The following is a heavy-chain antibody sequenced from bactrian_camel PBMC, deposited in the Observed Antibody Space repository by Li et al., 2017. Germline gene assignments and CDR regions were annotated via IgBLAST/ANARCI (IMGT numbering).Heavy chain of an antibody. J-gene: IGHJ4*01. CDR1: GYVFSRCG. CDR2: LQPSGTT. D-gene: IGHD3*01. V-gene: IGHV3S53*01. Sequence: HVQLVESGGGTVQVGGSLKLSCSAPGYVFSRCGMGWYRQSPGKQREWASSLQPSGTTTYADSVKGRFAISRDNAKSTMHLQMNSLKPEDTAVYYCATDPADGVSWYWGQGTQVTVS. CDR3: ATDPADGVSWY.